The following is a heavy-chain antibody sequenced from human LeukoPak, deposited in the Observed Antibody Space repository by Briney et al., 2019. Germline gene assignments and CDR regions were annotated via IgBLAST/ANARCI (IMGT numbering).Heavy chain of an antibody. V-gene: IGHV3-30*03. CDR3: ARTSRQWLTRHGFDI. J-gene: IGHJ3*02. D-gene: IGHD6-19*01. CDR2: ISYDGSNE. Sequence: GGSLRLSCAASGFNFRSFIMNWVRQAPGKGLEWVAVISYDGSNEYYAESVKGRFTISRDSSKNTLYLQMNSLKTEDTAVYYCARTSRQWLTRHGFDIWGQGTMVTVSS. CDR1: GFNFRSFI.